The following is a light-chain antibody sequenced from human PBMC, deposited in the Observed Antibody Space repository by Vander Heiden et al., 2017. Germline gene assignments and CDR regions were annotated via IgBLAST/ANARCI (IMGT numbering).Light chain of an antibody. CDR2: DAS. CDR3: QQYNNYSWT. V-gene: IGKV1-5*01. Sequence: DIVMTQSPSTLSASVGERVTISCRASQSISSWLAWYQQKPGKAPKLLIYDASSLASGVPSRFSGSGSGTEFTLTISSLQPDDFATYYCQQYNNYSWTFGRGTKVEIK. CDR1: QSISSW. J-gene: IGKJ1*01.